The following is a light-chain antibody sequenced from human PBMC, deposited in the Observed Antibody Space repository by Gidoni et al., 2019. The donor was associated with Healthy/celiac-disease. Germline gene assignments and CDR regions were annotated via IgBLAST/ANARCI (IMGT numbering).Light chain of an antibody. V-gene: IGKV3-11*01. CDR1: QSVSSY. CDR2: DAS. Sequence: EIVLTQSQATLSLSPGVRATLSCRASQSVSSYLAWYQQKPGQAPRLLIYDASNRATGIPARFSGSGSGTDFTLTISILEPEDFAVYYCQQRSNWPPLTFGGGTKVEIK. CDR3: QQRSNWPPLT. J-gene: IGKJ4*01.